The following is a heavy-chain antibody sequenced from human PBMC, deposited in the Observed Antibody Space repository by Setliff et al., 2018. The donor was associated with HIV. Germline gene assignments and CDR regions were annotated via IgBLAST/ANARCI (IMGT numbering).Heavy chain of an antibody. D-gene: IGHD3-3*01. Sequence: SETLSLTCAVSGYSIRSGYYWGWIRQSPGKGLEWIGNIYDTGKINYNPSLKGRVTMSIDMSEDQFSLNLRSVTAADTATYYCAREREAWSAYDSWGQGTLVTVSS. CDR3: AREREAWSAYDS. CDR2: IYDTGKI. CDR1: GYSIRSGYY. V-gene: IGHV4-38-2*02. J-gene: IGHJ5*02.